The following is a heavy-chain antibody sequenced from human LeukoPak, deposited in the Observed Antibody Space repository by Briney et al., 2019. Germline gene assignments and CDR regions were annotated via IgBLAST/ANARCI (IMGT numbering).Heavy chain of an antibody. CDR1: GGSISSSSYY. Sequence: SETLSLTCTVSGGSISSSSYYWGWIRQPPGKGLEWIGSIYYSGSTYYNPSLKSRVTISVDTSKNQFSLKLSSVTAADTAVYYCARGLFNSYGYHFDYWGQGTLVTVSS. CDR3: ARGLFNSYGYHFDY. V-gene: IGHV4-39*07. CDR2: IYYSGST. D-gene: IGHD5-18*01. J-gene: IGHJ4*02.